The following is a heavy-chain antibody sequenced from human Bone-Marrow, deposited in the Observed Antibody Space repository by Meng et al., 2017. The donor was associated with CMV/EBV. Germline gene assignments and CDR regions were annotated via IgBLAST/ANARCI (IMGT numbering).Heavy chain of an antibody. CDR1: GYTFTSYD. V-gene: IGHV1-8*01. CDR3: ARGGITIFGVVIMRPYYYYGMDV. D-gene: IGHD3-3*01. CDR2: MNPNSGNT. J-gene: IGHJ6*02. Sequence: ASVKVSCKASGYTFTSYDINWVRQATGQGLEWMGWMNPNSGNTGYAQKFQGRVTMTRNTSISTAYMELSSLRSEDTAVYYCARGGITIFGVVIMRPYYYYGMDVWGQGTTVPVSS.